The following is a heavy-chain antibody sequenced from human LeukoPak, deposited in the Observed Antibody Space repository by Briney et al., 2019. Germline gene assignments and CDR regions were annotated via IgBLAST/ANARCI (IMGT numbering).Heavy chain of an antibody. D-gene: IGHD1-26*01. CDR3: ARGLPRSSGARYDY. CDR1: GGTFSSYA. J-gene: IGHJ4*02. Sequence: SVKVSCKASGGTFSSYAISWVRQAPGQGLEWMGRIIPILGIANYAQEFQGRVTITADKSTSTAYMELSSLRSEDTAVYYCARGLPRSSGARYDYWGQGTLVTVSS. V-gene: IGHV1-69*04. CDR2: IIPILGIA.